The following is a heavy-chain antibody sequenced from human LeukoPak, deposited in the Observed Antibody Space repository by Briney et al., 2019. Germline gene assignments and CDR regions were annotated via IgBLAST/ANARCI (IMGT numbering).Heavy chain of an antibody. V-gene: IGHV3-21*01. CDR1: GFTFSSYS. CDR2: ISSSSSHI. D-gene: IGHD3-10*01. Sequence: GGSLRLSCAASGFTFSSYSMNWVRQAPGKGLEWVSSISSSSSHIYYADSVKGRFTISRDNAKNTLYLQMNSLRAEDTAVYYCARTYYYGSGSYGDAFDIWGQGTMVTVSS. CDR3: ARTYYYGSGSYGDAFDI. J-gene: IGHJ3*02.